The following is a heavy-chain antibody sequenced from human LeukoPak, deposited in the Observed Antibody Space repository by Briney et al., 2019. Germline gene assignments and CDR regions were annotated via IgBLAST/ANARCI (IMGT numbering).Heavy chain of an antibody. CDR2: IYPGDSDT. V-gene: IGHV5-51*01. D-gene: IGHD1-1*01. Sequence: GESLKISCKGSGYSFTSYWIGWVRQMPGKGLEWMGIIYPGDSDTRYSPSFQGQVTISADKSISTAYLQWSSLKASDTAMYYCARHPGQGGIYWTHFDYWGQGTLVTVSS. CDR1: GYSFTSYW. J-gene: IGHJ4*02. CDR3: ARHPGQGGIYWTHFDY.